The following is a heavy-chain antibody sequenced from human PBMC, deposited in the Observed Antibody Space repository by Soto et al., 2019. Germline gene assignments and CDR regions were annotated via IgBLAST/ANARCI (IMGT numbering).Heavy chain of an antibody. D-gene: IGHD3-10*01. CDR2: ISSSSSYI. CDR3: ARDLGELPAF. J-gene: IGHJ4*02. V-gene: IGHV3-21*01. CDR1: GFTFSTST. Sequence: EVQLVESGGGLVKPGGSLRLSCTGSGFTFSTSTMSWVRQAPGEGLEWVSSISSSSSYIYQAESLKGRFTISRDNAKNSVYLQMSSLRAEDTAVYYCARDLGELPAFWGRGTLVTVSS.